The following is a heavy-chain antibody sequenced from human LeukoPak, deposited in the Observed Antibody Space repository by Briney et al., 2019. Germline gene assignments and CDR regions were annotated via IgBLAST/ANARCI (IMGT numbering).Heavy chain of an antibody. J-gene: IGHJ4*02. CDR1: GGTFSSYA. CDR3: AREALYSSSWYGY. CDR2: IIPIFGTA. V-gene: IGHV1-69*13. D-gene: IGHD6-13*01. Sequence: SVKVSCKASGGTFSSYAISWVRQAPGQGLELMGGIIPIFGTANYAQKFQGRVTITADESTSTAYMELSSLRSEDTAVYYCAREALYSSSWYGYWGQGTLVTVSS.